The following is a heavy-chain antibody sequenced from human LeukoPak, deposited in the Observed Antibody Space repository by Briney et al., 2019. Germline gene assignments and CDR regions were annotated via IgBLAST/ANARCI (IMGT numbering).Heavy chain of an antibody. D-gene: IGHD1-26*01. V-gene: IGHV1-69*06. J-gene: IGHJ5*02. CDR3: ARVAVGATVWFDP. Sequence: ASVKVSCKASGGTFSSYAISWVRQAPGQGLEWMGGIILIFGTANYAQKFQGRVTITADKSTSTAYMELSSLRSEDTAVYYCARVAVGATVWFDPWGQGTLVTVSS. CDR1: GGTFSSYA. CDR2: IILIFGTA.